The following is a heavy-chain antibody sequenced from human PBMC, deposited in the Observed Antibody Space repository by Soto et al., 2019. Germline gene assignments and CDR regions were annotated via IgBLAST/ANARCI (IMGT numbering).Heavy chain of an antibody. D-gene: IGHD2-15*01. CDR2: IYHSGST. J-gene: IGHJ5*02. CDR1: GGSISSGGYS. Sequence: QLQLQESGSGLVKPSQTLSLTCAVSGGSISSGGYSWSWIRQPPGKGLEWIGYIYHSGSTYYNPSLXSGVSLXXDRSKNQFSLQLSSVTAADTAVYYCARGQVVAAQPWGQGTLVTVSS. V-gene: IGHV4-30-2*01. CDR3: ARGQVVAAQP.